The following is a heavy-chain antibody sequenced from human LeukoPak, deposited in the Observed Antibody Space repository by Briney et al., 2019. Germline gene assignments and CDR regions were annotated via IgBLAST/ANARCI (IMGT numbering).Heavy chain of an antibody. Sequence: GRSLRLSCATSGFTFSSYGMDWVRQAPGTGLEWVAVIWYGGSDTNYADSVKDRFTISRDNSNNTLYLKMNSLRAEDTAVYYCAREALGTVAGLGGAFDIWGQGTMVTVSS. CDR2: IWYGGSDT. CDR3: AREALGTVAGLGGAFDI. D-gene: IGHD6-19*01. CDR1: GFTFSSYG. J-gene: IGHJ3*02. V-gene: IGHV3-33*01.